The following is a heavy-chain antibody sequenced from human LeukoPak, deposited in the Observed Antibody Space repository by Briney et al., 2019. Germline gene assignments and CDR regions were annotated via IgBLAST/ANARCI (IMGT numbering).Heavy chain of an antibody. Sequence: GGSLRLSCAVSGFNFRDHWMDWVRQAPGKGLQWVGHIKNDGSETYYLDSLKGRFSISRDNTNNALYLQMNSLRVEDTAVYYCVKNDGWFHLAQWGQGTLVTVSS. CDR3: VKNDGWFHLAQ. CDR1: GFNFRDHW. J-gene: IGHJ4*02. CDR2: IKNDGSET. V-gene: IGHV3-7*03. D-gene: IGHD6-19*01.